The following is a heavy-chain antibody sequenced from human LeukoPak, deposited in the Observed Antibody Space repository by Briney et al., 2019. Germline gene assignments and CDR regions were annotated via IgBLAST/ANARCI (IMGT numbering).Heavy chain of an antibody. CDR3: AKYAYNWNAPDGFDM. CDR2: ISSDGSRK. J-gene: IGHJ3*02. D-gene: IGHD1-1*01. CDR1: RFSFSDYD. V-gene: IGHV3-30*18. Sequence: GGSQRLSCRASRFSFSDYDMHWVRQAPGKGLEWVAVISSDGSRKHYGDSVKGRFTIPRDNSESTLFLQMNSLRTDDTSVYFCAKYAYNWNAPDGFDMWGQGTMVIVSS.